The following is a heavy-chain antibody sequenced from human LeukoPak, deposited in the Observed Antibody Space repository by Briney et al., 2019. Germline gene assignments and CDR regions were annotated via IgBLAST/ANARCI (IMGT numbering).Heavy chain of an antibody. Sequence: PSETLSLTCAVHGRSFSGYYWTSIRQTPGKGLECIVEINHSVVTDYNPSLRSRVTISVDTSKNQFSLKLSSVTAADTAIYYCARAVIVVAAATGRNWFDAWGQGTLVTVSS. CDR2: INHSVVT. CDR1: GRSFSGYY. J-gene: IGHJ5*02. V-gene: IGHV4-34*01. CDR3: ARAVIVVAAATGRNWFDA. D-gene: IGHD2-15*01.